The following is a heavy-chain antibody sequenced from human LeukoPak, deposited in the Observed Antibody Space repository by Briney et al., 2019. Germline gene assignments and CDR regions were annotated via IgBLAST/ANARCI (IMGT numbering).Heavy chain of an antibody. D-gene: IGHD2-15*01. V-gene: IGHV3-48*01. CDR2: ISRDSGIR. CDR3: VRDNPRCCGVVPANIDDY. Sequence: GGSLRLSCAASGFIFSRDSMNWVRQAPWKGLEWISYISRDSGIRYYADSVRGRFTISRDNAKNSLYLQMHILRAEDTAVYYCVRDNPRCCGVVPANIDDYWGQGTLVTVSS. CDR1: GFIFSRDS. J-gene: IGHJ4*02.